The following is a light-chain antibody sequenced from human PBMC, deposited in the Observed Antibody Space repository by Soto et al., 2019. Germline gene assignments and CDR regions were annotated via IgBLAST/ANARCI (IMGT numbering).Light chain of an antibody. J-gene: IGKJ2*01. V-gene: IGKV3-15*01. CDR3: QQYNNWPPYT. CDR1: QSVSSN. Sequence: EIVMTQSPATLSVSPGERATLSCRASQSVSSNLAWYQQKPGQAPRLLIYGASTRATGIPARFSGSGSGTEFTLPISSLQYEDFAVYYYQQYNNWPPYTFGQGTKLEIK. CDR2: GAS.